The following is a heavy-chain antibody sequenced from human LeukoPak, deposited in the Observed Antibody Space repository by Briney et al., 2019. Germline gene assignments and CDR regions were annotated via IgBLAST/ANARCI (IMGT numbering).Heavy chain of an antibody. D-gene: IGHD2-2*01. CDR3: ARSPRYCSSTSCYWFDY. J-gene: IGHJ5*01. V-gene: IGHV1-69*02. Sequence: SSVKVSCKASGGTFSSYTISWVRQAPGQGLEWMGRIIPILGIANYAQKFQGRVTITPDKSTSTAYMELSSLRSEDTAVYYCARSPRYCSSTSCYWFDYWGQGTLVTVSS. CDR2: IIPILGIA. CDR1: GGTFSSYT.